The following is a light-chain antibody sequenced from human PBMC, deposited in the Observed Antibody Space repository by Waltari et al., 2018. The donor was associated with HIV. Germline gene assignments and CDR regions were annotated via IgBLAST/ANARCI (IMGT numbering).Light chain of an antibody. CDR3: SSFSSSSTPYV. V-gene: IGLV2-14*01. CDR1: TSDVGGYNY. J-gene: IGLJ1*01. CDR2: EVS. Sequence: QSGLTQPASVSGSPGQPLTSSCTGTTSDVGGYNYVSWYQQHPGKAPKLIIYEVSNRPSGVSNRFSGSKSGNTASLTISGLQPEDETDYYCSSFSSSSTPYVFGTGT.